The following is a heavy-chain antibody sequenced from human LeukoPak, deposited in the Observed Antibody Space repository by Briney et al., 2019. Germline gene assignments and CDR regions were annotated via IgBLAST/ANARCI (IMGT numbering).Heavy chain of an antibody. V-gene: IGHV5-51*01. D-gene: IGHD3-10*01. Sequence: GESLKISCKCSGYNFGTRWVAWVRQMPGKGLEWMGIIYPDDSDARYSPSFQGQVTISADKSINTAYLQWSSLKASDTAIYFCARGAYGSGNYYNYYGMDVWGQGTTVTVSS. J-gene: IGHJ6*02. CDR2: IYPDDSDA. CDR3: ARGAYGSGNYYNYYGMDV. CDR1: GYNFGTRW.